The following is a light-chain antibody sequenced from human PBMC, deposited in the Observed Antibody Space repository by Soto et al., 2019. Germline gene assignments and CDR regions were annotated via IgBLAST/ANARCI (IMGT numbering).Light chain of an antibody. Sequence: QSVLTQSPSASASLGASVKLTCTPSSGHSSYAIAWHQQQPEKGPRYLMKLNSDGSHSKGDGIPDRFSGSSSGAERYLTISSLQSEDEADYHCQTWGTGILVFGGGTKVTVL. V-gene: IGLV4-69*01. CDR2: LNSDGSH. CDR3: QTWGTGILV. CDR1: SGHSSYA. J-gene: IGLJ2*01.